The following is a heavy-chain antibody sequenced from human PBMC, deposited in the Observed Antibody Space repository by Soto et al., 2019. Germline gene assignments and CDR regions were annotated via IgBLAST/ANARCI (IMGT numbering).Heavy chain of an antibody. CDR1: GYSFSNCY. Sequence: SETRSITGRVSGYSFSNCYLSWIRPPPGKGLEWIGYFHGSGNSGYNPSLENRVSIGLGRSANQFSLKLSSVSAADTAIYYCARGTRALITSFFAYWGQGLPVTVSS. CDR3: ARGTRALITSFFAY. CDR2: FHGSGNS. J-gene: IGHJ4*02. D-gene: IGHD3-3*01. V-gene: IGHV4-59*01.